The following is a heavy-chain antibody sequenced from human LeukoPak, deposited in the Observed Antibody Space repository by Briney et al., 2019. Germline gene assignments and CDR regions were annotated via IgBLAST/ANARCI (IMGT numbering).Heavy chain of an antibody. Sequence: SSETLSLTCAVYGGSFSDYFWGWIRQPPGKGLEWIGEINHGGRTYYNPSLKSRVTISVDTSKNQFSLNLSSVTAADTAVYYCARDVVVVPAAIHYGMDVWGQGTTVTVSS. CDR1: GGSFSDYF. CDR3: ARDVVVVPAAIHYGMDV. D-gene: IGHD2-2*01. CDR2: INHGGRT. J-gene: IGHJ6*02. V-gene: IGHV4-34*01.